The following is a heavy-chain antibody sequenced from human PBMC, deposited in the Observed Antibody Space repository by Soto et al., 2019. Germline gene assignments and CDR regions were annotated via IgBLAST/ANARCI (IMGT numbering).Heavy chain of an antibody. J-gene: IGHJ4*02. Sequence: SVKVSCKXSGSRFSNYVISWVRQAPGHGLEWLGRIIPIFNSTKYAQSFQGRVTITADKSTSTASLELSSLRSDDTAVYYCARQGRGKKAGYNGLVSLGYWGQGTLVTVSS. CDR2: IIPIFNST. D-gene: IGHD2-2*02. V-gene: IGHV1-69*06. CDR3: ARQGRGKKAGYNGLVSLGY. CDR1: GSRFSNYV.